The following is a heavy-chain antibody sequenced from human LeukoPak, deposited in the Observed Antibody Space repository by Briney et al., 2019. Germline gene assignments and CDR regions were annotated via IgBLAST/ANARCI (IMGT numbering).Heavy chain of an antibody. V-gene: IGHV3-21*01. CDR1: GFTFNSYS. J-gene: IGHJ3*02. CDR3: ARETNLLLRGSAFDI. D-gene: IGHD1-26*01. Sequence: GGSLRLSCAASGFTFNSYSMNWVRQAPGKGLEWVSSISSSSSYIYYADSVKGRFTIPRDNAKNSLYLQMNSLRAEDTAVYYCARETNLLLRGSAFDIWGQGTMVTVSS. CDR2: ISSSSSYI.